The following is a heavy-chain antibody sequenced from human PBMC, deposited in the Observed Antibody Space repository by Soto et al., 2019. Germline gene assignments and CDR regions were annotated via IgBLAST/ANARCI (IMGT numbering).Heavy chain of an antibody. D-gene: IGHD3-10*02. Sequence: QVQLQESGPGLVKPSGTLSLTCAVSGGSISSSNWWSWVRQPPGKGLEWIGEIYHSGSTNYNPALKSRVTISVDKSKNQFSLKLSSVTAADTAVHYCASVRGGYYYAMDVWGQGTTVTVSS. V-gene: IGHV4-4*02. J-gene: IGHJ6*02. CDR1: GGSISSSNW. CDR2: IYHSGST. CDR3: ASVRGGYYYAMDV.